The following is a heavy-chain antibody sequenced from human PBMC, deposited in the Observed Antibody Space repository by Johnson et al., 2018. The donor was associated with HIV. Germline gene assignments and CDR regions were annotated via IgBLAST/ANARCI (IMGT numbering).Heavy chain of an antibody. V-gene: IGHV3-13*01. D-gene: IGHD6-13*01. CDR2: LGTAGDT. Sequence: VQLVESGGGLVQPGGSLRLSCAASGFTFSSYDMHWVRQATGKGLEWVSALGTAGDTYYAASVKGRFTLSRDNSKNTLYLQMNSLRAEDTAVYYCAKDQWSSSWTNDAFDFWGQGTMVTVSS. CDR1: GFTFSSYD. J-gene: IGHJ3*01. CDR3: AKDQWSSSWTNDAFDF.